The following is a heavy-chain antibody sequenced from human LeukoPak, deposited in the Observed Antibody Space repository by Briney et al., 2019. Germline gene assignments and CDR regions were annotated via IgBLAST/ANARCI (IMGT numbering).Heavy chain of an antibody. J-gene: IGHJ5*02. CDR2: IYYSGST. V-gene: IGHV4-39*01. CDR3: AKGYCSSTSCYVSSWFDP. D-gene: IGHD2-2*01. CDR1: GGSISSSSYY. Sequence: PSETLSLTCTVSGGSISSSSYYWGWIRQPPGTGLEWLGSIYYSGSTYYNPSLKSRVTISVDTSKNQFSLKLSSVTAADTAVYYCAKGYCSSTSCYVSSWFDPWGQGTLVTVSS.